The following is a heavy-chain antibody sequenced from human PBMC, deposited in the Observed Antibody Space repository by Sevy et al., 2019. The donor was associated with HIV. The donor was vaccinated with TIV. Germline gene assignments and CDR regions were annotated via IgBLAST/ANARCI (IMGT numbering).Heavy chain of an antibody. CDR3: AKDLLPYGSGSYPLDY. D-gene: IGHD3-10*01. Sequence: GGSLRLSCAASGFRFEDYGMHWVRRAPGKGLEWVSGMGWNSGSVGYAVSVKGRFTISRDKAKNLLYLQMNSLTSEDTALYYCAKDLLPYGSGSYPLDYWGQGTVVTVSS. J-gene: IGHJ4*02. CDR1: GFRFEDYG. V-gene: IGHV3-9*01. CDR2: MGWNSGSV.